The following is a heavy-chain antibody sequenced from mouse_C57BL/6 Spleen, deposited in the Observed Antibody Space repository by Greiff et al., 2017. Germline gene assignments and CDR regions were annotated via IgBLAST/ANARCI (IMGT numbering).Heavy chain of an antibody. CDR1: GYTFTDYE. V-gene: IGHV1-15*01. CDR2: IDPETGGT. J-gene: IGHJ3*01. Sequence: QVQLQQSGPELVRPGASVTLSCKASGYTFTDYEMHWVKQTPVHGLEWIGAIDPETGGTAYNQKFKGKAILTADKSSSTAYMELRSLTSEDSAVYYCTEFITTVVAPYWGQGTLVTVSA. D-gene: IGHD1-1*01. CDR3: TEFITTVVAPY.